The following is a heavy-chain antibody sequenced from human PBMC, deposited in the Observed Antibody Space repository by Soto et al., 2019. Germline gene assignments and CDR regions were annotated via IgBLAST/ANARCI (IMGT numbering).Heavy chain of an antibody. CDR2: IYHTGNA. CDR1: GGSLTNAGYS. Sequence: QLLLQESGSGLVRPSQTLSLTCAVSGGSLTNAGYSWTWIRRAPGQGLEWIGHIYHTGNAYYNPSLKSRVTISLDMSKSHFSLNLTSAIAADTAIYYCARNWNHVGMNWFDPWGQGALVTVSS. J-gene: IGHJ5*02. V-gene: IGHV4-30-2*01. D-gene: IGHD1-1*01. CDR3: ARNWNHVGMNWFDP.